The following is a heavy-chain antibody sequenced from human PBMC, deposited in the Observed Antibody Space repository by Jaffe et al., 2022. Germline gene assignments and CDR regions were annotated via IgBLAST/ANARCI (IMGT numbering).Heavy chain of an antibody. V-gene: IGHV4-38-2*01. CDR1: GYSISSGYY. J-gene: IGHJ4*02. CDR2: IYHSGST. CDR3: ASIQRGYPFDY. Sequence: QVQLQESGPGLVKPSETLSLTCAVSGYSISSGYYWGWIRQPPGKGLEWIGSIYHSGSTYYNPSLKSRVTISVDTSKNQFSLKLSSVTAADTAVYYCASIQRGYPFDYWGQGTLVTVSS. D-gene: IGHD5-18*01.